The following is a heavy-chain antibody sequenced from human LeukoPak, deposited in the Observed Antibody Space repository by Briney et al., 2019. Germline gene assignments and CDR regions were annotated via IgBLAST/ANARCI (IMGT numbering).Heavy chain of an antibody. D-gene: IGHD6-13*01. J-gene: IGHJ2*01. CDR1: GGSISSYY. Sequence: SETLSLTCTVSGGSISSYYWSWIRQPPGKGLEWIGEINHSGSTNYNPSLKSRVTISVDTSKNQFSLKLSSVTAADTAVYYCARGLRFAAAARGWYFDLWGRGTLVTVSS. CDR3: ARGLRFAAAARGWYFDL. V-gene: IGHV4-34*01. CDR2: INHSGST.